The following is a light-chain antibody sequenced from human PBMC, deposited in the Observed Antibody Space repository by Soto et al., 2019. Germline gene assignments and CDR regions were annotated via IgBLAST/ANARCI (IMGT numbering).Light chain of an antibody. V-gene: IGLV3-21*02. CDR1: NIGSKS. CDR2: HDS. J-gene: IGLJ2*01. CDR3: QVWDNNSDHVG. Sequence: SYELTQPPSVSVAPGQTATITCWGNNIGSKSVHWYQQKPGQAPVVVVYHDSDRPSGISERFSGSNSGNTATLTITRVEAGDEAVYSCQVWDNNSDHVGFGGGTK.